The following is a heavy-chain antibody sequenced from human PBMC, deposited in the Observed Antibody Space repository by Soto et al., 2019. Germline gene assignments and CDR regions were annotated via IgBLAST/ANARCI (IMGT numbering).Heavy chain of an antibody. Sequence: SETLSLTCTVSGGSISSYYWSWIRQPPGKGLEWIGYIYYSGSTNYNPSLKSRVTISVDTSKNQFSLKLSSVTAADTAVYYCASSSGYSSGWIGPRDYWGQGTLVTVSS. V-gene: IGHV4-59*08. CDR1: GGSISSYY. CDR3: ASSSGYSSGWIGPRDY. J-gene: IGHJ4*02. D-gene: IGHD6-19*01. CDR2: IYYSGST.